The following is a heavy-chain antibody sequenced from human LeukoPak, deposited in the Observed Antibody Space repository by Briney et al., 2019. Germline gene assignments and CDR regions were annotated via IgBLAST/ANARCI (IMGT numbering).Heavy chain of an antibody. J-gene: IGHJ4*02. CDR1: GFTFDDYA. V-gene: IGHV3-9*01. CDR3: AKDWAVVVVAARYFDY. D-gene: IGHD2-15*01. Sequence: PGGSLRLSCAASGFTFDDYAMHWVRQAPGKGLEWVSGISWNSGSIGYADSVKGRFTISRDNSKNTLYLQMNSLRAEDTAVYYCAKDWAVVVVAARYFDYWGQGALVTVSS. CDR2: ISWNSGSI.